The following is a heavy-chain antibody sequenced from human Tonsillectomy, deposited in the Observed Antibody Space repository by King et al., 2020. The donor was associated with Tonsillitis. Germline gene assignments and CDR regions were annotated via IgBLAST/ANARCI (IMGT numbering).Heavy chain of an antibody. CDR2: ISSSTSYI. CDR1: GFTFSSSG. J-gene: IGHJ6*03. V-gene: IGHV3-21*01. Sequence: VQLVDSGGGLVKPGGSLRLSCAASGFTFSSSGMNWVRQAPGKGLEWVSFISSSTSYIYYADSVKGRFTISRDNAKNSLYLQMNSLRVEDTAVYYCARVAAARLYYYYMDVWGKGTTVTVSS. CDR3: ARVAAARLYYYYMDV. D-gene: IGHD6-13*01.